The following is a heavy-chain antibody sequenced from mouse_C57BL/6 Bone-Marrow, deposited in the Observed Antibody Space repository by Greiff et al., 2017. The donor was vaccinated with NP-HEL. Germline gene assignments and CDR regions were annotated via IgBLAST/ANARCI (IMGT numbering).Heavy chain of an antibody. Sequence: VQLQQPGAELVKPGASVKLSCKASGYTFTSYLMHWVKQRPGRGLEWIGRIDPNSGGNKYNEKFKSKATLTVDQPSSTAYMQLNSLTSEDSAVYYGARYYYGSSSFDYWGQGTTLTVSS. D-gene: IGHD1-1*01. CDR1: GYTFTSYL. V-gene: IGHV1-72*01. J-gene: IGHJ2*01. CDR2: IDPNSGGN. CDR3: ARYYYGSSSFDY.